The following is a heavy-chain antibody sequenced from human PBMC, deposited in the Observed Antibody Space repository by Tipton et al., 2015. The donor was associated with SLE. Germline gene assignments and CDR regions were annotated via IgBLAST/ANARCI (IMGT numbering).Heavy chain of an antibody. CDR1: GFTFSAYA. Sequence: GSLRLSCAASGFTFSAYAMNWVRQAPGKGLEWISYLSRSSTTIFYADSVKGRFTISRDNVKNSLHLQMNNLRAEDTAVYYCARVRSYYYMDVWGKGTTVTVSS. J-gene: IGHJ6*03. CDR2: LSRSSTTI. CDR3: ARVRSYYYMDV. V-gene: IGHV3-48*01. D-gene: IGHD1-14*01.